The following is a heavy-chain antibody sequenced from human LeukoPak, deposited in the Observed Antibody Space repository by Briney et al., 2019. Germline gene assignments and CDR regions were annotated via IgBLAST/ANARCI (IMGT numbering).Heavy chain of an antibody. V-gene: IGHV3-74*01. D-gene: IGHD3-3*01. J-gene: IGHJ3*02. Sequence: GRSLRLSCAASGCTFSSYWMDWVRQAPGNGLVWVSRIHSDGSSTIYADSVKGRFTISRDNVKNTLYLQMNSLRAEDTAVYYCARGLTIFGVVNDAFDIWGQGTMVTVSS. CDR1: GCTFSSYW. CDR2: IHSDGSST. CDR3: ARGLTIFGVVNDAFDI.